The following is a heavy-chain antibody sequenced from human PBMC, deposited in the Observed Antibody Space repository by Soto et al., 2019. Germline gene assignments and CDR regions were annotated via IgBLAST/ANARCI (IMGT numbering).Heavy chain of an antibody. J-gene: IGHJ2*01. CDR2: IYTSGST. V-gene: IGHV4-4*07. CDR1: GGSISSYY. CDR3: ARASSYAIFGVVTENWYFDL. Sequence: QVQLQESGPGLVKPSETLSLTCTVSGGSISSYYWSWIRQPAGKGLEWIGRIYTSGSTNYNPSLKSRVPMSVDTSKNQFSLKLSSVTAADTAVYYCARASSYAIFGVVTENWYFDLWGRGTLVTVSS. D-gene: IGHD3-3*01.